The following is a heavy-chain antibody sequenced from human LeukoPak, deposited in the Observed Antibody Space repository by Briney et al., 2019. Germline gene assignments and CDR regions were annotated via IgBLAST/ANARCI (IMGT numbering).Heavy chain of an antibody. V-gene: IGHV4-31*03. D-gene: IGHD3-22*01. CDR2: IYYSGST. CDR3: AKDRSTYYYDSSGYYPDAFDI. CDR1: GGSISSGGYY. J-gene: IGHJ3*02. Sequence: SETLSLTCTVSGGSISSGGYYWSWIRQHPGKGLEWIGYIYYSGSTYYNPSLKSRVTISVDTSKNQFSLKLSSVTAADTAVYYCAKDRSTYYYDSSGYYPDAFDIWGQGTMVTVSS.